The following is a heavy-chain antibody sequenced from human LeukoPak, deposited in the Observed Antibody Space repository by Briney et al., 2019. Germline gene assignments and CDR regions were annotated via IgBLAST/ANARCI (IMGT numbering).Heavy chain of an antibody. CDR2: IYYSGST. Sequence: SETLSLTCTVSGGSISSSSYYWGWIRQPPGKGLEWIGSIYYSGSTYYNPSLKSRVTISVDTSKNQFSLKLSSVTAADTAVYYCARDQGSGTMIVGDAFDIWGQGTMVTVSS. D-gene: IGHD3-22*01. CDR3: ARDQGSGTMIVGDAFDI. J-gene: IGHJ3*02. CDR1: GGSISSSSYY. V-gene: IGHV4-39*07.